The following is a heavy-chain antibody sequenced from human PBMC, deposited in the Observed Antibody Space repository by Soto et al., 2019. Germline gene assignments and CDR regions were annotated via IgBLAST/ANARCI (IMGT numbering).Heavy chain of an antibody. CDR1: GSSVSSGSYY. D-gene: IGHD6-6*01. CDR2: IYYSGST. V-gene: IGHV4-61*01. Sequence: PSETLSLTCTVSGSSVSSGSYYWSWIRQPPGKGLEWIGYIYYSGSTNYNPSLKSRVTISVDTSKNQFSLKLSSVTAADTAVYYCARGEYSSSSGYYYGMDVWGQGTTVTAP. J-gene: IGHJ6*02. CDR3: ARGEYSSSSGYYYGMDV.